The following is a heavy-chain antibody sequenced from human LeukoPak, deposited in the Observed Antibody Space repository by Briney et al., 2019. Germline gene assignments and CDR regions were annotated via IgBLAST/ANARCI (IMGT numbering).Heavy chain of an antibody. J-gene: IGHJ3*02. CDR3: AKDLSIVGGDAFDI. V-gene: IGHV3-23*01. D-gene: IGHD1-26*01. Sequence: SGGSLGLSCAASGFTFNIFAMSWVRQAPGKGLEWVSTIGSTETYYADSVKGRFTISRDNSKNTLYLQMNSLRAEDTAVYYCAKDLSIVGGDAFDIWGQGTMVTVSS. CDR2: IGSTET. CDR1: GFTFNIFA.